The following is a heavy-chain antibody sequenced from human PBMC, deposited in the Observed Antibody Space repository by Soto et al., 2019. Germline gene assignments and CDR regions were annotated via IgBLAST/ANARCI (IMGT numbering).Heavy chain of an antibody. D-gene: IGHD5-12*01. CDR3: AREGVAPYYYSGMEV. Sequence: QAKRQGLEWMGVINPSGGSTTYAQKFQGRVTMTSDTSTSTVYMELSSLRSDDTAVYYCAREGVAPYYYSGMEVWGQGTPVTVSS. V-gene: IGHV1-46*01. CDR2: INPSGGST. J-gene: IGHJ6*02.